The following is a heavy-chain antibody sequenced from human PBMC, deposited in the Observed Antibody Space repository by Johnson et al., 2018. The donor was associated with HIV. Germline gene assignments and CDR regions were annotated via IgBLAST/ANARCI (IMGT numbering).Heavy chain of an antibody. CDR3: ARGRIRMQGVDLRGGCFDV. Sequence: VQLVESGGGLVQPGGSLRLSCAASGFTFSSYAMSWVRQAPGQGLEWVSAISGSGGSTYYPASVKGRFTISRDNSNNTRSLQMNSLRVEDAAVYFCARGRIRMQGVDLRGGCFDVWGQGTKVTVSS. CDR1: GFTFSSYA. V-gene: IGHV3-23*04. CDR2: ISGSGGST. J-gene: IGHJ3*01. D-gene: IGHD3-16*01.